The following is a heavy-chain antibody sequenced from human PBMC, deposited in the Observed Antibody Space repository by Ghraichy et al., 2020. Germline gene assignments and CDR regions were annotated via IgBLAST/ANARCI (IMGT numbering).Heavy chain of an antibody. CDR2: MNPNSGNT. V-gene: IGHV1-8*02. J-gene: IGHJ6*03. CDR1: GYTFTSYD. Sequence: ASVKVSCKASGYTFTSYDINWVRQATGQGLEWMGWMNPNSGNTGYAQKFQGRVTMTRNTSISTAYMELSSLRSEDTAVYYCARGDHGGSGYPYYMDVWGKGTTVTVSS. CDR3: ARGDHGGSGYPYYMDV. D-gene: IGHD3-3*01.